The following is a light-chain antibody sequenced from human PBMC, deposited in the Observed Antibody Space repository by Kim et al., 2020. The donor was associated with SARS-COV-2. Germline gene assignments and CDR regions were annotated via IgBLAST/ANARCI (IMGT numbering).Light chain of an antibody. CDR3: QSYDSSLWV. J-gene: IGLJ3*02. CDR1: SGSIASNY. Sequence: NFMLTQPHSVSESPGKTVTISCTRSSGSIASNYVQWYQQRPGSSPTTVIYEDNQRPSGVPDRFSGSIDSSSNSASLTISGLKTEDEADYYYQSYDSSLWVFGGGTQLTVL. CDR2: EDN. V-gene: IGLV6-57*01.